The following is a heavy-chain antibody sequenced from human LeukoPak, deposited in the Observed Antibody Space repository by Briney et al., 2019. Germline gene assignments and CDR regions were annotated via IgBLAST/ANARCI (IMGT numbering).Heavy chain of an antibody. CDR2: IYYSGST. CDR3: ARGVVVAASGIYYYHGMDV. J-gene: IGHJ6*02. Sequence: SETLSLTCTVSGGSISSGDYYWSGIRQPPGKGREWIAYIYYSGSTYYNPSLKSRVTISVDTSQTQFSLKPSSVTAADTAVYYCARGVVVAASGIYYYHGMDVWGQGTTVTVSS. V-gene: IGHV4-30-4*01. CDR1: GGSISSGDYY. D-gene: IGHD2-15*01.